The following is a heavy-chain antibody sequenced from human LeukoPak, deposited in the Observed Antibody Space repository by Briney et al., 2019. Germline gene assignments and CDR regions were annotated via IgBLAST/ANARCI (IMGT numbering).Heavy chain of an antibody. CDR3: ARELLHSGYFLNWFDP. Sequence: SVKVSCKASGGTFSSYAISWVRQAPGQGLEWMGRIIPILGIANYAQKFQGRVTITADKSTSTAYMELSSLRSEDTAVYYCARELLHSGYFLNWFDPWGQGTLVTVSS. J-gene: IGHJ5*02. CDR1: GGTFSSYA. V-gene: IGHV1-69*04. D-gene: IGHD5-12*01. CDR2: IIPILGIA.